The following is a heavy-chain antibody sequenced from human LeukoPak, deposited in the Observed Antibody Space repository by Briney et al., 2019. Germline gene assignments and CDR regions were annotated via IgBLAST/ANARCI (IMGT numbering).Heavy chain of an antibody. V-gene: IGHV3-30*02. CDR3: AREGYDFWSGYYKGSEFDY. CDR2: IRYDGSNK. J-gene: IGHJ4*02. CDR1: GFTFSSYG. Sequence: GGSLRLSCAASGFTFSSYGMHWVRQAPGKGLEWVTFIRYDGSNKYYADSVKGRFTISRDNSKNTLYLRMISLRAEDTAVYYCAREGYDFWSGYYKGSEFDYWGQGTLVTVSS. D-gene: IGHD3-3*01.